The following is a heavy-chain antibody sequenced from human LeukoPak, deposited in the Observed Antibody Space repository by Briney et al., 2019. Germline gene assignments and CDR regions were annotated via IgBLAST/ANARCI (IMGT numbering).Heavy chain of an antibody. D-gene: IGHD3-22*01. J-gene: IGHJ4*02. V-gene: IGHV4-30-4*01. CDR2: IYYSGST. CDR1: GGSISSGDYY. CDR3: ARDRSGYYDSSGYYTGYYFDY. Sequence: SETLSLTCTVSGGSISSGDYYWSWIRQPPGKGLEWIGYIYYSGSTYYNPSLKSRVTISVDTSKNQFSLKLSSVTAADTAVYYCARDRSGYYDSSGYYTGYYFDYWGQGTLVTVSS.